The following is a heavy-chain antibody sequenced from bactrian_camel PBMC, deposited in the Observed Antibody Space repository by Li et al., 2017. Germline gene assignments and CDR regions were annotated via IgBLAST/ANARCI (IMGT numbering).Heavy chain of an antibody. CDR2: IYTGDSSTYYGDSTT. CDR1: GDNYDGNC. V-gene: IGHV3S61*01. CDR3: AAVEYHSDYECVVGTYEYNY. D-gene: IGHD4*01. Sequence: HVQLVESGGGSVPAGGSLRLSCAASGDNYDGNCVGWFRQAPGKEREGVAAIYTGDSSTYYGDSTTYYTDSVKGRFTISLADAKNTVYLQMNNLKPEDTAMYYCAAVEYHSDYECVVGTYEYNYWGQGTQVTVS. J-gene: IGHJ4*01.